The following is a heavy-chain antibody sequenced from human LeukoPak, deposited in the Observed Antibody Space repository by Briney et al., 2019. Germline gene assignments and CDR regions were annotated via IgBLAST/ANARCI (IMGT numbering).Heavy chain of an antibody. D-gene: IGHD6-6*01. CDR1: GGSISSYY. V-gene: IGHV4-59*01. CDR2: IYYSGST. CDR3: ATRSSIAARAIYYYYYMDV. Sequence: SETLSLTCTVSGGSISSYYWSWIRQPPGKGLEWIGYIYYSGSTNYNPSLKSRVTISVDTSKNQFSLKLSSVTAEDTAVYYCATRSSIAARAIYYYYYMDVWGKGTTVTVSS. J-gene: IGHJ6*03.